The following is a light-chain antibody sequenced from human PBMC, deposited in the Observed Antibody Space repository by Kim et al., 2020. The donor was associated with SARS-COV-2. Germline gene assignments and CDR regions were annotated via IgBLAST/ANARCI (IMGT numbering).Light chain of an antibody. CDR3: QAWDSSIVV. CDR1: KLGDKY. V-gene: IGLV3-1*01. J-gene: IGLJ2*01. Sequence: SYVLTQPPSASVSPGQTASITCSGDKLGDKYDCWYQQKPGQCPVLVIYQDSKRPSGIPERFSGSNSGDTATLTISGTQAMAEADYYSQAWDSSIVVFGGGTQLTVL. CDR2: QDS.